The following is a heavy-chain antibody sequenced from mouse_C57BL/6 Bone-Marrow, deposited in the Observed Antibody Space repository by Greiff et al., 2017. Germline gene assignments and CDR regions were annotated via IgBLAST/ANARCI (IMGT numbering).Heavy chain of an antibody. Sequence: QVQLQQPGAELVKPGASVKLSCKASGYTFTSYWMHWVKQRPGQGLEWIGMFHPNSGSTNYNEKFKSKATLTVEKSSSTAYMQLSSLTSEDSAVYYCARGRLRPWFAYWGQGTLVTVSA. J-gene: IGHJ3*01. V-gene: IGHV1-64*01. CDR2: FHPNSGST. D-gene: IGHD2-4*01. CDR1: GYTFTSYW. CDR3: ARGRLRPWFAY.